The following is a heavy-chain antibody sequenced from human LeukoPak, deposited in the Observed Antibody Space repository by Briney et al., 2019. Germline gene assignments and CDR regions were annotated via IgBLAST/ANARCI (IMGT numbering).Heavy chain of an antibody. V-gene: IGHV1-18*04. CDR2: ISNYFGVT. CDR3: ARDSDYSGNGNGDWFDP. D-gene: IGHD4-11*01. Sequence: ASVKVSCKASGFRFSSFGVSWVRQAPGQGLEWMGWISNYFGVTHYAEKFEDRVTMTVDTSTTTVYMELRSLKYDDKAIYYCARDSDYSGNGNGDWFDPWGQGTVAIVSS. J-gene: IGHJ5*02. CDR1: GFRFSSFG.